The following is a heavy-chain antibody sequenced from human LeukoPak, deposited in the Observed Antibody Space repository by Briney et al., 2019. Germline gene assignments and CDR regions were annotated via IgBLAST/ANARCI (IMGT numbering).Heavy chain of an antibody. V-gene: IGHV1-18*01. CDR1: GYTFTSYG. Sequence: ASVKVSCKASGYTFTSYGISWVRQAPGQGLEWMGWISAYNGNTNYAQKLQGRVTMTTDTSTSTAYMELRSLRSDDTAVYYCARSSGSRTAFNYYYYYMDVWGKGTTVTVSS. D-gene: IGHD3-10*01. CDR3: ARSSGSRTAFNYYYYYMDV. J-gene: IGHJ6*03. CDR2: ISAYNGNT.